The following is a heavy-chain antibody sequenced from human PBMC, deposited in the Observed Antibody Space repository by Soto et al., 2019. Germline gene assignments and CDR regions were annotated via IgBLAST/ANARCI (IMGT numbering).Heavy chain of an antibody. CDR3: ATTPLVATIRWYFDL. D-gene: IGHD5-12*01. J-gene: IGHJ2*01. Sequence: QVQLVQSGAEVKKPGSSVKVSCKASGGTFSSYVISWVRQAPGQGLAWMGGVIPISGTGKYAQKFQGRVTITADESTSTAYMELSSLRSEDTAVYYCATTPLVATIRWYFDLWGRGTLVTLSS. V-gene: IGHV1-69*01. CDR2: VIPISGTG. CDR1: GGTFSSYV.